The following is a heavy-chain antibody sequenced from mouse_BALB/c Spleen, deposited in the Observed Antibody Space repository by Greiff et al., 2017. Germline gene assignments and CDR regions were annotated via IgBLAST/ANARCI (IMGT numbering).Heavy chain of an antibody. Sequence: QVQLQQSGPELVKPGASVRISCKASGYTFTSYYIHWVKQRPGQGLEWIGWIYPGNVNTKYNEKFKGKATLTADKSSSTAYMQLSSLTSEDSAVYCCARGGGSSWYFDVWGAGTTVTVSS. CDR1: GYTFTSYY. V-gene: IGHV1S56*01. D-gene: IGHD1-1*01. J-gene: IGHJ1*01. CDR3: ARGGGSSWYFDV. CDR2: IYPGNVNT.